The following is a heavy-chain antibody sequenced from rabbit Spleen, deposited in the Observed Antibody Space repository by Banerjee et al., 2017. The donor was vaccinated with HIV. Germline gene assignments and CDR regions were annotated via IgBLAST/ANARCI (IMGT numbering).Heavy chain of an antibody. V-gene: IGHV1S40*01. CDR2: IYTGNGKT. D-gene: IGHD1-1*01. CDR1: GFSFSRSYD. J-gene: IGHJ6*01. CDR3: ARDTSSSFSSYGMDL. Sequence: QQLVESGGGLVKPGASLTLTCTASGFSFSRSYDMCWVRQAPGKGLEWIGCIYTGNGKTYYAGWAKGRFTISKASSTTVTLQMTSLTAADTATYFCARDTSSSFSSYGMDLWGPGTLVTVS.